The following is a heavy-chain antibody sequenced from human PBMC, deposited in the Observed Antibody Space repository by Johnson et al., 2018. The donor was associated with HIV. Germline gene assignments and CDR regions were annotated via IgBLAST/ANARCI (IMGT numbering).Heavy chain of an antibody. CDR1: GFTFSSYA. CDR3: ANGDSYYYDSIGYYYNAFDI. Sequence: VQLVESGGGLVQPGGSLRLSCAASGFTFSSYAMSWVRQAPGKGLEWVSGISWNSGSIGYADSVKGRFTISRDNSKNTLYLQMNSLRTEDTAVYSCANGDSYYYDSIGYYYNAFDIWGQGTMVTVSS. CDR2: ISWNSGSI. D-gene: IGHD3-22*01. V-gene: IGHV3-23*04. J-gene: IGHJ3*02.